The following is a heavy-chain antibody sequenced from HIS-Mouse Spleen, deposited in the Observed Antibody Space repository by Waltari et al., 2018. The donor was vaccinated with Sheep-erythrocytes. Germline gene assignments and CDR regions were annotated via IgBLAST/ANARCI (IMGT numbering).Heavy chain of an antibody. CDR1: GGSISSSSTS. D-gene: IGHD7-27*01. CDR3: ARDTNWGGDAFDI. Sequence: QLQLQESGPGLVKPSETLSLTCTVSGGSISSSSTSWGWIGQPPGKGLEWIGSIYYSGSTYYNPSLKSRVTISVDTSKNQFSLKLSSVTAADTAVYYCARDTNWGGDAFDIWGQGTMVTVSS. V-gene: IGHV4-39*02. CDR2: IYYSGST. J-gene: IGHJ3*02.